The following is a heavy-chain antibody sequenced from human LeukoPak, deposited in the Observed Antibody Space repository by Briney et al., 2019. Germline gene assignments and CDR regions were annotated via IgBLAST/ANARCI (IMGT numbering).Heavy chain of an antibody. Sequence: SGGSLRLSCAASGFTFSSYGMHWVRQAPGKGLEWVANIKQDGSEKYYVDSVKGRFTISRDNAKNSLHLQMNSLRAEDTAVYYCARMGSSSSTYWGQGTLVTVSS. J-gene: IGHJ4*02. CDR3: ARMGSSSSTY. D-gene: IGHD6-6*01. CDR1: GFTFSSYG. CDR2: IKQDGSEK. V-gene: IGHV3-7*01.